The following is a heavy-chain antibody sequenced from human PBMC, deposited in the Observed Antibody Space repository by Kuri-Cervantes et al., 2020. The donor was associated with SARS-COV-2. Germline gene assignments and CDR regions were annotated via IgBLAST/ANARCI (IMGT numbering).Heavy chain of an antibody. CDR3: ARISAVPAAKRTYYFDY. D-gene: IGHD2-2*01. Sequence: ESLKISCAVYGGSFSGYYWSWIRQPPGKGLEWIGEINHSGSTNYNPSLKSRVTISVDTSKNQFSLKLSSVTAAGTAVYYCARISAVPAAKRTYYFDYWGQGTLVTVSS. CDR2: INHSGST. J-gene: IGHJ4*02. CDR1: GGSFSGYY. V-gene: IGHV4-34*01.